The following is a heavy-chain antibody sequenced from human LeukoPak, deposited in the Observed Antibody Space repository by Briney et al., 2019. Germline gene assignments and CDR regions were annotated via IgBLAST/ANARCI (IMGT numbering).Heavy chain of an antibody. V-gene: IGHV3-33*01. Sequence: GGSLRLSCAASGFTFSSYGMHWVRQAPGKGLEWVAVIWYDGSNKYYADSVKGRFTISRDNSKNTLFLQMNSLIAEDTAMYYCARGPDHYDSSGSLDYWGQGTLVTVSS. CDR3: ARGPDHYDSSGSLDY. CDR1: GFTFSSYG. D-gene: IGHD3-22*01. CDR2: IWYDGSNK. J-gene: IGHJ4*02.